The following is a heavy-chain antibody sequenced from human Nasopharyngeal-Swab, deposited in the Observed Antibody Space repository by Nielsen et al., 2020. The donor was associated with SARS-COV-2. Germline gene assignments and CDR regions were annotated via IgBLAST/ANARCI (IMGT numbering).Heavy chain of an antibody. D-gene: IGHD3-9*01. J-gene: IGHJ5*02. CDR1: GYTFTSYA. CDR2: INAGNGNT. Sequence: ASVNVSCKASGYTFTSYAMHWVRQAPGQRLEWMGWINAGNGNTKYSQKFQGRVTITRDTSASTAYMELSSLRSEDTAVYYCARDRNVLRYFDWLGWFDPWGQGTLVTVSS. CDR3: ARDRNVLRYFDWLGWFDP. V-gene: IGHV1-3*01.